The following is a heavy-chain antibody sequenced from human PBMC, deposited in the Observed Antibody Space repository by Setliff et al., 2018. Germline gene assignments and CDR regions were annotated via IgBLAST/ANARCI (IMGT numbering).Heavy chain of an antibody. V-gene: IGHV1-18*01. CDR1: GYTFTSYG. Sequence: ASVKVSCKASGYTFTSYGISWVRQAPGQGLEWMGWISAYNGNTNYAQKLQGRVTMTTDTSTSTTYMELRSLRSDDTAVYYCARDLAYCGGDCYSYYFDYWGQGTLVTVS. CDR2: ISAYNGNT. D-gene: IGHD2-21*02. J-gene: IGHJ4*02. CDR3: ARDLAYCGGDCYSYYFDY.